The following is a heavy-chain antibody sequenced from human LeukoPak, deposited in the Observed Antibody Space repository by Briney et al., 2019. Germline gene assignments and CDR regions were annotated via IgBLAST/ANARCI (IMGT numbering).Heavy chain of an antibody. J-gene: IGHJ4*02. CDR3: AKGNTYYYDSSGQ. CDR1: GFTFDDYA. D-gene: IGHD3-22*01. V-gene: IGHV3-23*01. Sequence: GGSLRLSCAASGFTFDDYAMSWVRQAPGKGLEWVSAISGSGGSTYYADSVKGRFTISRDNSKNTLYLQMNSLRAEDTAVYYCAKGNTYYYDSSGQWGQGTLVTVSS. CDR2: ISGSGGST.